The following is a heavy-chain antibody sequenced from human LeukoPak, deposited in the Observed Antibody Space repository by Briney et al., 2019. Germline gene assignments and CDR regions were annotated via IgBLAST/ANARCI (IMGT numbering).Heavy chain of an antibody. Sequence: PSESLSLTCTVSGGSISSYYWSWIRQPAGKALEWIGRIYTSGSTNYNPSLKSRVTMSVDTSKNQFSLKLSSVTAADTAVYYCARGSYDYYYYYMDVWGKGTTVTISS. J-gene: IGHJ6*03. D-gene: IGHD5-12*01. CDR2: IYTSGST. CDR3: ARGSYDYYYYYMDV. V-gene: IGHV4-4*07. CDR1: GGSISSYY.